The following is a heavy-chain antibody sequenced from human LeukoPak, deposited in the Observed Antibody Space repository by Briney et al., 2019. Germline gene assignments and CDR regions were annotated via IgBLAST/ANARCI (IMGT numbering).Heavy chain of an antibody. V-gene: IGHV3-9*01. Sequence: PGRSLRLSCAASGFTFDDYAMHWVRQAPGKGLEWVSGITWNRDNIGYGDSVKGRFTTSRDNVKNVLYLQMTSLRPEDTALYYCAKDLSSAITSALVLDVWGQGTTVIVSS. CDR1: GFTFDDYA. CDR2: ITWNRDNI. J-gene: IGHJ6*02. D-gene: IGHD3-22*01. CDR3: AKDLSSAITSALVLDV.